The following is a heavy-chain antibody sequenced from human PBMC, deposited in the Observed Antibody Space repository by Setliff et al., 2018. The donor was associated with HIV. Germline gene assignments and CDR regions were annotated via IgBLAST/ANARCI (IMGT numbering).Heavy chain of an antibody. CDR3: AMGTTMVGDPTPLTDLDH. V-gene: IGHV1-69*13. CDR2: TMPISGTP. Sequence: SVKVSCKASGGTFSSYAIYWVRQAPGQGLEWMGGTMPISGTPNYAQKFLGRVTITADESTSTGYMEMSSLTSDDTAVYYCAMGTTMVGDPTPLTDLDHWGQGTLVTVSS. J-gene: IGHJ4*02. CDR1: GGTFSSYA. D-gene: IGHD3-10*02.